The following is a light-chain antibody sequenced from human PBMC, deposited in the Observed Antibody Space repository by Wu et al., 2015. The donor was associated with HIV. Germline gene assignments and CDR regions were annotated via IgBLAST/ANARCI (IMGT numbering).Light chain of an antibody. J-gene: IGKJ1*01. CDR1: HPVSDTD. V-gene: IGKV3-20*01. Sequence: IVLTQSPGTLYLSPGERAAPSCRASHPVSDTDLAWYQHRRGQPPRLLIYGASSRATGVPDRFSGGRSGSDFTLTVSSLETEDFALYYCQLYETTRWTFGQGT. CDR3: QLYETTRWT. CDR2: GAS.